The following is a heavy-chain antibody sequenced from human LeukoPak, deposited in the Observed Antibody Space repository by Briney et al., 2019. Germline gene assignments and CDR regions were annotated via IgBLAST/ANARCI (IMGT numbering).Heavy chain of an antibody. CDR3: ARPMGATVPLGDYYGMDV. J-gene: IGHJ6*02. D-gene: IGHD1-26*01. CDR1: RNIFTGHY. CDR2: INLNSGDT. V-gene: IGHV1-2*02. Sequence: ASVKVSCKASRNIFTGHYMHWVRQAPGQGLEWMGWINLNSGDTNHAQKFQGRVTTTRDTSISTAYMELSRLRSDDTAVYYCARPMGATVPLGDYYGMDVWGQGTTVTVSS.